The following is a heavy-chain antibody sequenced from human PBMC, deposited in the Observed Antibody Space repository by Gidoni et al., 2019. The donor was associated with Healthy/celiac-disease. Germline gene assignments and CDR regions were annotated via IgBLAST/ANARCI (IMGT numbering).Heavy chain of an antibody. CDR1: GFSLSTSGMC. D-gene: IGHD1-1*01. CDR2: IDWDDDK. CDR3: ARIMRGKLDPPVYFDY. Sequence: QVTLRESGPALVKPTQTLTLTCTFSGFSLSTSGMCVSWIRQPPGKALEWLALIDWDDDKYYSTSLKTRLTISKDTSKNQVVLTMTNMDPVDTATYYCARIMRGKLDPPVYFDYWAREPWSPSPQ. V-gene: IGHV2-70*01. J-gene: IGHJ4*02.